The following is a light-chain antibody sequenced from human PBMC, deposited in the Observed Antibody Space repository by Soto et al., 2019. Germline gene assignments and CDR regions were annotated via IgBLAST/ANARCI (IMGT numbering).Light chain of an antibody. V-gene: IGKV1-5*01. CDR2: DAS. CDR3: QQYLGYPYT. CDR1: QSISVC. Sequence: DIQMTQSPSTLSASVGDRVTITCRASQSISVCLAWYQQKPGKAPKVLIHDASSLESGVPSRFSGSGSGTEFALTISSLHPDDFAAYYCQQYLGYPYTFGQGTKLEIE. J-gene: IGKJ2*01.